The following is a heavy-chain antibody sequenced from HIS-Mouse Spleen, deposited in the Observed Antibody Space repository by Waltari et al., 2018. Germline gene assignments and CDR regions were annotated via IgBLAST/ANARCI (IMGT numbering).Heavy chain of an antibody. CDR3: ARDDPYSSGWYDFDY. Sequence: EVLLVETGGGLIQPGGPLRRSGAASGLTVSTNYMTWSIYAPGKVLEWVSVIYSGGSTYYADSVKGRFTISRDNSKNTLYLQMNSLRAEDTAVYYCARDDPYSSGWYDFDYWGQGTLVTVSS. D-gene: IGHD6-19*01. J-gene: IGHJ4*02. V-gene: IGHV3-53*02. CDR2: IYSGGST. CDR1: GLTVSTNY.